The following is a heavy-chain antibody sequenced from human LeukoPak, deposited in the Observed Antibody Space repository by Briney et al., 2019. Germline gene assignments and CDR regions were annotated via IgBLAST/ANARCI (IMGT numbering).Heavy chain of an antibody. J-gene: IGHJ4*02. CDR2: IYYSGST. Sequence: SETLSLTCTVSGGSISSYYWSWIRQPPGKGLEWIGYIYYSGSTNYNPSLKSRVTISVDMSKNQFSLKLSSVTAADTTVYYCARSWGYYDSSGYYDYFDYWGQGTLVTVSS. CDR1: GGSISSYY. D-gene: IGHD3-22*01. CDR3: ARSWGYYDSSGYYDYFDY. V-gene: IGHV4-59*01.